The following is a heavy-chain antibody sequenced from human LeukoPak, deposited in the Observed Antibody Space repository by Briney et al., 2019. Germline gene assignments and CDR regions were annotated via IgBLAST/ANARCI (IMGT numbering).Heavy chain of an antibody. J-gene: IGHJ4*02. V-gene: IGHV1-46*01. CDR3: ARNVGATPFDY. CDR1: GYTFTSYY. CDR2: INPSGGST. D-gene: IGHD1-26*01. Sequence: ASVKVSCKASGYTFTSYYMHWVRQAPGQGLEWMGIINPSGGSTSYAQKLQGRVTMTRDMSTSTVYMELSSLRSEDTAVYYCARNVGATPFDYWGQGTLVTVSS.